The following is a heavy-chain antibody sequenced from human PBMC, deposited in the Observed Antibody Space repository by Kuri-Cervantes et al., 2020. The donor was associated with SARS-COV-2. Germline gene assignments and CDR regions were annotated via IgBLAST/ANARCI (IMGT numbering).Heavy chain of an antibody. CDR2: IYWDDDK. CDR1: VFPIRTSGVG. V-gene: IGHV2-5*02. Sequence: SGPTLVKPTQIIMLTCTFSVFPIRTSGVGVGWSRQPPGKALEWLALIYWDDDKRYSPSLKSRLTITKDTSKNQVVLTMTNMDPVDTATYYCAHSRITMVRGVNDAVDIWGKGTTVTVSS. CDR3: AHSRITMVRGVNDAVDI. D-gene: IGHD3-10*01. J-gene: IGHJ3*02.